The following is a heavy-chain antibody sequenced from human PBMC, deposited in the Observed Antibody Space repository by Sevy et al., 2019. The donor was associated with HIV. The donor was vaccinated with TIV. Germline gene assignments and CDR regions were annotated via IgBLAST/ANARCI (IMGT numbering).Heavy chain of an antibody. CDR1: GFTFSSYG. CDR2: ISYDGSNK. CDR3: ASAGEYQSAAPFFDY. V-gene: IGHV3-30*03. J-gene: IGHJ4*02. Sequence: GGSLRLSCAASGFTFSSYGMHWVHQAPGKGLEWVAVISYDGSNKYYADSVKGRFTISRDNSKNTLYLQMNSLRAEDTAVYYCASAGEYQSAAPFFDYWGQGTLVTVSS. D-gene: IGHD2-2*01.